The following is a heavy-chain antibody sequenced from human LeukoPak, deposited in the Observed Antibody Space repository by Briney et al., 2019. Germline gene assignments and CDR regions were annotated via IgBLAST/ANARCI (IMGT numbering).Heavy chain of an antibody. CDR2: INHSGST. D-gene: IGHD3-3*01. V-gene: IGHV4-34*01. Sequence: MASETLSLTCAVYGGSFSGYYWSWIRQPPGKGLDWIGEINHSGSTNYNPSLKSRVTISVDTSKNQFSLKLSSVTAADTAVYYCARGGCITMFGVVIMRAFDIWGQGTMVTVSS. CDR3: ARGGCITMFGVVIMRAFDI. J-gene: IGHJ3*02. CDR1: GGSFSGYY.